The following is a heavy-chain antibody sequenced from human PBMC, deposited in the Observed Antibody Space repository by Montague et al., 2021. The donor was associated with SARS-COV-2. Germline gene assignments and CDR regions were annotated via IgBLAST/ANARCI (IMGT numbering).Heavy chain of an antibody. CDR2: IGTAGDT. J-gene: IGHJ3*02. Sequence: SLRLSCAASGFTFSCYAMHWVRQAPGKGLGWVSAIGTAGDTYYPGSVMGRFIIFIENAKNYLFLLLNSLRAGDTAVYYCARGTRRDGYNGGDAFDIWGQGTMVTVSS. V-gene: IGHV3-13*01. D-gene: IGHD5-24*01. CDR1: GFTFSCYA. CDR3: ARGTRRDGYNGGDAFDI.